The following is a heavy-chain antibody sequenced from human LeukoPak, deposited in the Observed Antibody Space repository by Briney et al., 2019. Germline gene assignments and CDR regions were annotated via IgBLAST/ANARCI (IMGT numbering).Heavy chain of an antibody. V-gene: IGHV3-23*01. D-gene: IGHD3-10*01. J-gene: IGHJ3*02. CDR2: INAGGGAT. Sequence: PGGSLRLSCAASGFTFSSYAMSWVRQAPGKGLEWVSAINAGGGATWYADSVKGRFTASRDNSKNTLFLQMNSLRAEDTAVYYCARDGVVRGLEAFDIWGQGTMVTVSS. CDR1: GFTFSSYA. CDR3: ARDGVVRGLEAFDI.